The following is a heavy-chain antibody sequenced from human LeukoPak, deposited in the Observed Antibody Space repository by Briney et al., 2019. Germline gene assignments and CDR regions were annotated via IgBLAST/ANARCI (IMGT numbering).Heavy chain of an antibody. D-gene: IGHD1-26*01. J-gene: IGHJ4*02. V-gene: IGHV3-15*01. CDR2: IKSKTDGGTT. CDR1: GFTFSSYE. Sequence: GGSLRLSCAASGFTFSSYEMNWVRQAPGKGLEWVGRIKSKTDGGTTEYAAPVKGRFTISRDDSKNTLYLQMSSLKTDDTAVYYCTTYSTGWYFFDDWGQGTLVTVTS. CDR3: TTYSTGWYFFDD.